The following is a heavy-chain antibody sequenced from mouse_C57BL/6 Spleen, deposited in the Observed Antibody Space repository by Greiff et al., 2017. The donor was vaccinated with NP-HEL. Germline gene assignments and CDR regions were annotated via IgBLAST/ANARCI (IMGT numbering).Heavy chain of an antibody. V-gene: IGHV3-1*01. Sequence: VQLKESGPGMVKPSQSLSLTCTVTGYSITSGYDWHWIRHFPGNKLEWMGYISYSGSTNYNPSLTSRISITHDTSKNHFFLKLNSVTTEDTATYYCARGANYFDYWGQGTTLTVSS. CDR1: GYSITSGYD. CDR3: ARGANYFDY. CDR2: ISYSGST. J-gene: IGHJ2*01.